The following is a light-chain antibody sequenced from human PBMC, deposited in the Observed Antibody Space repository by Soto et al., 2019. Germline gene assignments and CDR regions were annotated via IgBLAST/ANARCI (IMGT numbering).Light chain of an antibody. CDR3: QQRSNWIT. CDR1: QSIGLA. J-gene: IGKJ5*01. Sequence: EIVLTQSPATLSLSPGERATLSCRASQSIGLAIAWYQHKPGQAPRLLIFDASQRATGIPARFRGSGSGTDFTLSISSLEPEDFAVYYCQQRSNWITFGQGTRLEIK. V-gene: IGKV3-11*01. CDR2: DAS.